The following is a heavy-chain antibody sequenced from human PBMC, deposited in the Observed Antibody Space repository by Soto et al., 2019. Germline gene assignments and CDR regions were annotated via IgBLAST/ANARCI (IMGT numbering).Heavy chain of an antibody. CDR2: ISTGGSTI. D-gene: IGHD4-17*01. Sequence: GGSLRLSCAASGFTFSRFSMNWVRQAPGKGLQWISFISTGGSTIYYADSVKGRFTVSRDNAKNTLYLQMNSLTDEDTAVYYCARDRAYAFGYWGQGALVTVSS. J-gene: IGHJ4*02. V-gene: IGHV3-48*02. CDR3: ARDRAYAFGY. CDR1: GFTFSRFS.